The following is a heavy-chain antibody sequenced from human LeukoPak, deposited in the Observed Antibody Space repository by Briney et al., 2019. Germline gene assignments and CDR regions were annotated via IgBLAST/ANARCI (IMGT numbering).Heavy chain of an antibody. D-gene: IGHD3-3*01. CDR1: GFTFSTSW. J-gene: IGHJ4*02. CDR2: ITPDGSGT. V-gene: IGHV3-74*01. CDR3: AKSMSGPNDY. Sequence: GGSLRLSCAASGFTFSTSWIHWVRQAPGKGLVWVSRITPDGSGTDYADSVKGRFTISRDNAKNTLYLQMNSLRVEDTAVYYCAKSMSGPNDYWGQGTLVTVSS.